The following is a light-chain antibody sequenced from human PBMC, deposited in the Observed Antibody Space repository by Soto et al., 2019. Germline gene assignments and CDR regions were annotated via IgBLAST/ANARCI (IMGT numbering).Light chain of an antibody. CDR1: QSISSW. CDR2: KAS. Sequence: DIQMTQSPSTLSASVGDRVTITCRASQSISSWLAWYQQKPGTAPKLLIYKASSLESGVPSRFSGSGSGTEFTLTISSLQPDDFATYYCQQYNNYWTFGQGTKVDI. CDR3: QQYNNYWT. J-gene: IGKJ1*01. V-gene: IGKV1-5*03.